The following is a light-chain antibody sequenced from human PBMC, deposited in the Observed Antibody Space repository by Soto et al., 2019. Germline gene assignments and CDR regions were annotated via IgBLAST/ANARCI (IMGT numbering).Light chain of an antibody. CDR2: DVS. Sequence: QSVLTQPASVSGAPGQSITISCTGTSSDGGGYNYVSWYQQHPGKAPKLMIYDVSYRPSGVSNRFSGSKSGNTASLTISGLQAEDEGDYYCSSYTGSSTLYVFGSGTKVTVL. V-gene: IGLV2-14*01. CDR3: SSYTGSSTLYV. J-gene: IGLJ1*01. CDR1: SSDGGGYNY.